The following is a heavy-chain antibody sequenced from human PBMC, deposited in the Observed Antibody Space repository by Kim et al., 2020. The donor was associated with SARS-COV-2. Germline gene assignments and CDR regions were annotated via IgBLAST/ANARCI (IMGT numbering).Heavy chain of an antibody. D-gene: IGHD6-13*01. Sequence: SETLSLTCTVSGGSISSSSYYWGWIRQPPGKGLEWIGSIYYSGSTYYTPSLKSRVTISVDTSKNKFSLKLSSVPAADTAVYYCARDRSVIAAAGNWFDP. CDR2: IYYSGST. CDR3: ARDRSVIAAAGNWFDP. V-gene: IGHV4-39*07. CDR1: GGSISSSSYY. J-gene: IGHJ5*02.